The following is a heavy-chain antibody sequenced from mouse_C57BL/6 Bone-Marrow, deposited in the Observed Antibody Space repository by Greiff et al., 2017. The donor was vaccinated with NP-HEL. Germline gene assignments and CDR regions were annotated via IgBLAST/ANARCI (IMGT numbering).Heavy chain of an antibody. D-gene: IGHD2-3*01. CDR1: GYTFTSYW. Sequence: QVQLQQPGAELVKPGASVKMSCKASGYTFTSYWITWVKQRPGQGLEWIGDIYPGSGSTNYNEKFKSKATLTVDTSSSTAYMQLSSLTSEDSAVYYCASPIYDGYYGVAYWGQGTLVTVSA. CDR3: ASPIYDGYYGVAY. V-gene: IGHV1-55*01. CDR2: IYPGSGST. J-gene: IGHJ3*01.